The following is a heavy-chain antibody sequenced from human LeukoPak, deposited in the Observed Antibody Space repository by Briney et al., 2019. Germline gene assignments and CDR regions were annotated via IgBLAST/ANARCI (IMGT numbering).Heavy chain of an antibody. D-gene: IGHD3-16*02. CDR1: GGSFSGYY. J-gene: IGHJ4*02. CDR2: INHSGST. Sequence: SETLSLTCAVYGGSFSGYYWSWIRQPPGKGLEWIGEINHSGSTNYNPSLKSRVTISVDTSKNQFSLKLSSVTAADTAVYYCAGFMITFGGVIGHFDYWAREPWSPSPQ. CDR3: AGFMITFGGVIGHFDY. V-gene: IGHV4-34*01.